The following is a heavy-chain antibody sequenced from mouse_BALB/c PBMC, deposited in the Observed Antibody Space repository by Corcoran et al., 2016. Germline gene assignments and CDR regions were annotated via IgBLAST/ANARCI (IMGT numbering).Heavy chain of an antibody. J-gene: IGHJ1*01. CDR1: GFNSKDTY. CDR2: IDPANGNT. CDR3: ANWDWYVDV. D-gene: IGHD4-1*01. V-gene: IGHV14-3*02. Sequence: VQLQQSGAELVKPGASVKLSCTASGFNSKDTYMHWVKQRPEQGLAWIGRIDPANGNTKYDPKFQGKATITADTSSNTAYLQLSSLRSEDTAVYYCANWDWYVDVWGAGTTVTVS.